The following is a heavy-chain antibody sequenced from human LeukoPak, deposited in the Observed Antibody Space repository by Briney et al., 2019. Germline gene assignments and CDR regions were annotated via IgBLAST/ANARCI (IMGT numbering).Heavy chain of an antibody. V-gene: IGHV4-61*02. J-gene: IGHJ4*02. CDR2: IYTSGST. D-gene: IGHD3-22*01. CDR1: VGSISSGSYY. CDR3: ARFGYYDSSGYYFDY. Sequence: SETLSLTRTVSVGSISSGSYYWSWIRQPAGKGLEWIGRIYTSGSTNYNPSLKSRVTISVDTSKNQFSLKMSSVTAADTAVYYCARFGYYDSSGYYFDYWGQGTLVTVSS.